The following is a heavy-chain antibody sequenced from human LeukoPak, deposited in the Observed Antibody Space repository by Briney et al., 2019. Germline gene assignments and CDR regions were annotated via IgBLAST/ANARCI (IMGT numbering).Heavy chain of an antibody. J-gene: IGHJ6*03. CDR3: ARAMTYYDFWSGYYPLYYYYYYMDV. D-gene: IGHD3-3*01. CDR2: ISSSSSYI. CDR1: GFTFSSYS. Sequence: PGGSLRLSCAASGFTFSSYSMNWVRQAPGKGLEWVSSISSSSSYIYYADSVKGRFTISRDNAKNSLYLQMNSLRAEDTAVYYCARAMTYYDFWSGYYPLYYYYYYMDVWGKGTTVTVSS. V-gene: IGHV3-21*01.